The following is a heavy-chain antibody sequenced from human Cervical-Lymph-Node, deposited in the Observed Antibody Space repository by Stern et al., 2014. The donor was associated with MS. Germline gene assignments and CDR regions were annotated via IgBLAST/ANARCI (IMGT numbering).Heavy chain of an antibody. V-gene: IGHV3-33*01. J-gene: IGHJ6*02. CDR3: ARGRQRRTAAGYYYYYGMDV. Sequence: VQLVESGGGVVQPGRSLRLSCAASGFTFSSYGMHWVRQAPGKGLEWVAVIWYDGSNKYYADSVKGRFTISRDNSKNTLYLQMNSLRAEDTAVYYCARGRQRRTAAGYYYYYGMDVWGQGTTVTVSS. CDR2: IWYDGSNK. D-gene: IGHD6-13*01. CDR1: GFTFSSYG.